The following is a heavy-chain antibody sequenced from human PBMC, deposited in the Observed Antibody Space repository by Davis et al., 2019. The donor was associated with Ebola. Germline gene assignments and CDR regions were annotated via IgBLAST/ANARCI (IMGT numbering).Heavy chain of an antibody. CDR1: GFTFDAYA. D-gene: IGHD6-19*01. Sequence: GGSLRLSCAASGFTFDAYAMHWVRQAPGKGLEWVSGLSWNSGSIGHADSVKGRFTISRDNAKNSLYLQMNSLRAEDTALYYCAKAYSSGWYGSDYWGQGTLVTVSS. J-gene: IGHJ4*02. CDR3: AKAYSSGWYGSDY. CDR2: LSWNSGSI. V-gene: IGHV3-9*01.